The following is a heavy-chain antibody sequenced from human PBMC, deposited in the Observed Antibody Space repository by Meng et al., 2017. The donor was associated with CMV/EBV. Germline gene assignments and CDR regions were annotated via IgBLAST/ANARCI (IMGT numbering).Heavy chain of an antibody. D-gene: IGHD6-6*01. J-gene: IGHJ6*02. Sequence: GSLRLSCTVSGGSISSYYWSWIRQPPGKGLEWIGYIYYSGSTNYNPSLKSRVTISVDTSKNQFSLKLNSVTAADTAVYYCASSSSPGGMDVWGQGTTVTVSS. V-gene: IGHV4-59*01. CDR2: IYYSGST. CDR3: ASSSSPGGMDV. CDR1: GGSISSYY.